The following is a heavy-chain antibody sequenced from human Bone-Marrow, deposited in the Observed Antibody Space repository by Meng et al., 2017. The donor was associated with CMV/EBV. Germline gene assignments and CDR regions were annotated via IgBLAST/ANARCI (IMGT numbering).Heavy chain of an antibody. J-gene: IGHJ4*02. CDR1: GYTFTSYG. V-gene: IGHV1-18*01. Sequence: GAEWKRLGASWKVSCQASGYTFTSYGTSWVRQAPGQGLEWMGWISSYKSNTDYAQKFQGRVTMTRDTSISTAYMELSRLRSDDTAVYYCARDKAGRTPFDYWGQGTLVTVSS. CDR3: ARDKAGRTPFDY. CDR2: ISSYKSNT. D-gene: IGHD1-14*01.